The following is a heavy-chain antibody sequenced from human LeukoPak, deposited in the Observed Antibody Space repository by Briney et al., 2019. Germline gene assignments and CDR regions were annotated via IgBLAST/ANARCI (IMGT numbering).Heavy chain of an antibody. J-gene: IGHJ4*02. CDR3: ARVGAVAGTGY. Sequence: GGSLRLSCAASGFTFSNYWMHWVRQAPGKGLVWVSRINTDGSSTNYADSVKGQFTISRDNAKNTLFLQMNSLRAEDTAVYYCARVGAVAGTGYWGQGTLVTVSS. CDR2: INTDGSST. D-gene: IGHD6-19*01. V-gene: IGHV3-74*01. CDR1: GFTFSNYW.